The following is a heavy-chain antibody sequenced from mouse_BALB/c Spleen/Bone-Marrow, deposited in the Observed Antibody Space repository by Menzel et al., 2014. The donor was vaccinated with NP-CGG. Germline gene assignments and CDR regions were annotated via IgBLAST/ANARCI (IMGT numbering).Heavy chain of an antibody. CDR3: KGTAY. V-gene: IGHV1S53*03. CDR1: GFTFIANA. Sequence: VQLQQSDPELVKPGASVKISCAASGFTFIANAISWVKQRPEQGLEWIGYISPGDGDIKYNEKFKGKTTLTAEKSTSTAYIQVNSLTSEDAAVCSCKGTAYWGQGTLVTVSA. J-gene: IGHJ3*01. CDR2: ISPGDGDI.